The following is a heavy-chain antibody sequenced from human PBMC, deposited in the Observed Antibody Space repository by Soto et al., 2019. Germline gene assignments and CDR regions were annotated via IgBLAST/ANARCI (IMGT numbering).Heavy chain of an antibody. CDR3: ARDTPTTRTTLGFFYHGMYV. J-gene: IGHJ6*02. Sequence: QVQLVQSGAEVKKPGASVKVSCKASGYTFDNYGISWVRQAPGQGLEWMGWISAYTGITKYAQKFLGRVPMTTDTATSPAYIELRSLRSDDTAMYFCARDTPTTRTTLGFFYHGMYVWGQGTSVPVSS. CDR2: ISAYTGIT. V-gene: IGHV1-18*01. D-gene: IGHD1-1*01. CDR1: GYTFDNYG.